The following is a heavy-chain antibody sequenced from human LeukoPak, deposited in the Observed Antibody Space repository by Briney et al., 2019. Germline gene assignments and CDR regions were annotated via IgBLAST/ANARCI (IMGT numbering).Heavy chain of an antibody. Sequence: ASVKVSCKASGYTFTSYCMHWVRQAPGQGLEWMGIINPSGGSTSYAQKFQGRVTMTRDTSTSTVYMELSSLRSEDTAVYYCAIDAPTDYGDYVGDYWGQGTLVTVSS. J-gene: IGHJ4*02. CDR2: INPSGGST. CDR3: AIDAPTDYGDYVGDY. V-gene: IGHV1-46*01. CDR1: GYTFTSYC. D-gene: IGHD4-17*01.